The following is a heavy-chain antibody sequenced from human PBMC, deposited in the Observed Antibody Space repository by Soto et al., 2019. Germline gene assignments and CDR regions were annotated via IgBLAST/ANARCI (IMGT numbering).Heavy chain of an antibody. J-gene: IGHJ5*02. Sequence: PSETLSLTCTVSCDSISNGGFYWSWIRQHPGKGLEWIGHIYYTGSTYYDPSLKGRLTISMDTSKNQLSLQLSSVTAADTAVYFCARAPLLWSGYYVRENPEWFDPWGQGTLVTVSS. CDR1: CDSISNGGFY. D-gene: IGHD3-3*01. V-gene: IGHV4-31*03. CDR2: IYYTGST. CDR3: ARAPLLWSGYYVRENPEWFDP.